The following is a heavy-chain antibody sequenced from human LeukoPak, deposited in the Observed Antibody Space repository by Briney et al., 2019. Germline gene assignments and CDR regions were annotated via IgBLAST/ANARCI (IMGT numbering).Heavy chain of an antibody. V-gene: IGHV3-33*06. J-gene: IGHJ4*02. Sequence: PGRSLKLSCAASGFTFSTCHIHWVRQAPGKGLELVALVWHDGSKTYYADSVKGRFTVSRDNSKNTLYLQMNSLRAEDTAVYYCAKDSNDYGDYNYFDFWGQGTLVTVSS. CDR2: VWHDGSKT. CDR1: GFTFSTCH. D-gene: IGHD4-17*01. CDR3: AKDSNDYGDYNYFDF.